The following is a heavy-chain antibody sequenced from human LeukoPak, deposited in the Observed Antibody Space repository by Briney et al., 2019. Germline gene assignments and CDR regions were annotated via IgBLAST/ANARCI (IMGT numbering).Heavy chain of an antibody. V-gene: IGHV4-39*07. D-gene: IGHD3-3*01. CDR2: IYYSGST. CDR3: AREFRFGPEDNWFDP. CDR1: GGSISSSSYY. J-gene: IGHJ5*02. Sequence: PSETLSLTCTVSGGSISSSSYYWGWIRQPPGKGLEWIGSIYYSGSTYYNPSLKSRVTISVDTSKNQFSLKLSSVTAADTAVYYCAREFRFGPEDNWFDPWGQGTLVTVSS.